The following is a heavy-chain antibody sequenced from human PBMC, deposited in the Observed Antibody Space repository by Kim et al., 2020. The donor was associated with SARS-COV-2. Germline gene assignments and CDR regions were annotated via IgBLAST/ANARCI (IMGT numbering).Heavy chain of an antibody. CDR3: ARLKRDYVWGPDY. CDR2: IYYSGST. J-gene: IGHJ4*02. Sequence: SETLSLTCTVSGGSISSSSYYWGWIRQPPGKGLEWIGSIYYSGSTYYNPSLKSRVTISVDTSKNQFSLKLSSVTAADTAVYYCARLKRDYVWGPDYWGQGTLVTVSS. V-gene: IGHV4-39*01. D-gene: IGHD3-16*01. CDR1: GGSISSSSYY.